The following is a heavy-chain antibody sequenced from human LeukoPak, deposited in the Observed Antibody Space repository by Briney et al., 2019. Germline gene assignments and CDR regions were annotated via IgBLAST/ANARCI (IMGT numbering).Heavy chain of an antibody. Sequence: GGSQRLSCAASGFTFSSYAMSWVRQAPGKGLEWVSAISGSGGSTYYADSVKGRFTISRDNSKNTLYLQMNSLRAEDTAVYYCARGGRFCSGGSCYNWFDPWGQGTLVTVSS. CDR3: ARGGRFCSGGSCYNWFDP. J-gene: IGHJ5*02. D-gene: IGHD2-15*01. CDR2: ISGSGGST. CDR1: GFTFSSYA. V-gene: IGHV3-23*01.